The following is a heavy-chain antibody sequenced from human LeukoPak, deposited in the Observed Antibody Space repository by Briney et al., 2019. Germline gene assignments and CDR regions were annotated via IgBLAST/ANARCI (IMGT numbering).Heavy chain of an antibody. J-gene: IGHJ3*02. Sequence: GGSLRLSCAGYGVTFSSYSMSWVRQAPGNGLDLVSAISGSGGRTNYADSVKGRFTISRDNSKNTLYLQLISLRAEGTAVYYCAKALLPRGSSAFDIWGQGTMVTVSS. CDR2: ISGSGGRT. D-gene: IGHD1-26*01. CDR1: GVTFSSYS. V-gene: IGHV3-23*01. CDR3: AKALLPRGSSAFDI.